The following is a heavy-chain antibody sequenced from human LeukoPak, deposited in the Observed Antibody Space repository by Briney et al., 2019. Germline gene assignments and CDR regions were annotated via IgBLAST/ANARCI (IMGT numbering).Heavy chain of an antibody. Sequence: GGSLRLSCAASGFTFDDYAMHWVRQAPGKGLEWVSLISRDGGNTYYADSVKRRFTISRDNSKNSLYLQMNSLRAEDTALYYCAKDALDIVVVPAAINYYYYYMDVWGKGTTVTVSS. CDR3: AKDALDIVVVPAAINYYYYYMDV. D-gene: IGHD2-2*02. J-gene: IGHJ6*03. V-gene: IGHV3-43D*04. CDR2: ISRDGGNT. CDR1: GFTFDDYA.